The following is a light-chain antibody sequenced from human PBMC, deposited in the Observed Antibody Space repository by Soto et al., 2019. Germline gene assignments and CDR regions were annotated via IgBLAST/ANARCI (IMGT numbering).Light chain of an antibody. J-gene: IGKJ4*01. Sequence: AIRMTQSPSSFSASTGDRVTITCRASQGISSYLAWYQQKPGKAPKLLIYAAPTLQSGVPSRFSGSGSGTDFTLTISCLQSEDFATYYCQQYYSYPGTFGGGTKVEIK. CDR1: QGISSY. CDR3: QQYYSYPGT. CDR2: AAP. V-gene: IGKV1-8*01.